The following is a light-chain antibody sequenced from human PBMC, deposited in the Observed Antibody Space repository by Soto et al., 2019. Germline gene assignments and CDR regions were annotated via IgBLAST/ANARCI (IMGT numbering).Light chain of an antibody. CDR3: QQSYTTPFT. CDR1: QTISSW. CDR2: TTS. J-gene: IGKJ3*01. V-gene: IGKV1-39*01. Sequence: DIQMTQSPSTLSGSVGDRVTITCRASQTISSWVAWYPQKPGTAPKLLIYTTSTLQSEVPSRCSGRGAETDFTRTISSLQPEDFATYFCQQSYTTPFTVGPGTKVDIK.